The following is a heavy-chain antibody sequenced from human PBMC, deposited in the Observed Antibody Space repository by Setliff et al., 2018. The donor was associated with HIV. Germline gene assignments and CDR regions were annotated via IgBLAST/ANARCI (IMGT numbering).Heavy chain of an antibody. CDR2: INNDTTTT. CDR1: GFTFSRYW. J-gene: IGHJ4*02. D-gene: IGHD6-6*01. Sequence: GESLRLSCAASGFTFSRYWMHWVRQAPGQGLVWVSGINNDTTTTTYADSVKGRFSISRDNAKNTLYLQMSGLRGEDTAVYYCAMFSSSSGWGQGTQVTVPQ. V-gene: IGHV3-74*01. CDR3: AMFSSSSG.